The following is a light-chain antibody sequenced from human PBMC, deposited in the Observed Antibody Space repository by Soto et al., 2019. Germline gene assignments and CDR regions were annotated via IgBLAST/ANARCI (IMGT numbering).Light chain of an antibody. CDR1: SGHSSYA. CDR2: LNSDGSH. V-gene: IGLV4-69*01. J-gene: IGLJ7*01. Sequence: QSVLTQSPSASASLGASVKLTCTLSSGHSSYAIAWHQQQPEKGPRYLMKLNSDGSHSKGDGIPDRFSGSSSGAERYLTISSLQSEDEADYYCQTWGTGPAVFGGGTQLPVL. CDR3: QTWGTGPAV.